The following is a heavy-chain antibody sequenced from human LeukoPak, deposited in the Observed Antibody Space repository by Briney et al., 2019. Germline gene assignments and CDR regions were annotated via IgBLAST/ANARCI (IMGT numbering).Heavy chain of an antibody. CDR2: INPNSGGT. J-gene: IGHJ4*02. CDR3: AMSHSLGGSEQLPAIDY. V-gene: IGHV1-2*02. D-gene: IGHD6-13*01. CDR1: GYTFTGYY. Sequence: ASVKVSCKASGYTFTGYYLHWVRQAPGQGLEWMGWINPNSGGTYYSQKFQGRVTMTRDTSISTAYMEVSRLRSDDTAVYYCAMSHSLGGSEQLPAIDYWGQGTLVTVSS.